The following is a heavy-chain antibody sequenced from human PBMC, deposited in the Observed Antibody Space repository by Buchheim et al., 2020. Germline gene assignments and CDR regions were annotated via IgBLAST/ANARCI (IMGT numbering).Heavy chain of an antibody. CDR1: GGSSSGFF. CDR2: INNNGFT. Sequence: QVQLQQWGAGLLKPSETLSLTCAIYGGSSSGFFWSWIRQPPGKGPEWIGEINNNGFTNYNPSLKSRVSLYLDTSKKQFSLKVNSVTAADSALYYCARGRNYLVKVPGDRGPTFDFWGQG. D-gene: IGHD2/OR15-2a*01. CDR3: ARGRNYLVKVPGDRGPTFDF. J-gene: IGHJ4*02. V-gene: IGHV4-34*02.